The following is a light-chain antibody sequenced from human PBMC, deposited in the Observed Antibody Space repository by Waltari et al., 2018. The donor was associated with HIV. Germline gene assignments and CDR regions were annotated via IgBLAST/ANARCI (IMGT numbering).Light chain of an antibody. CDR2: EVS. Sequence: QSALTQPASVSGSPGQSITISCTGPSSDVGGYNYVSWYQQHPGKAPKLMIYEVSNRPSGVSNRVSGSKSGNTASLTISGLQAEDEADYYCSSYTSSSTPHVVFGGGTKLTVL. CDR3: SSYTSSSTPHVV. J-gene: IGLJ2*01. CDR1: SSDVGGYNY. V-gene: IGLV2-14*01.